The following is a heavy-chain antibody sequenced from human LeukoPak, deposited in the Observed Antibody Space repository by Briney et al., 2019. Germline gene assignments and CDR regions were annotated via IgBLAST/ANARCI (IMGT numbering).Heavy chain of an antibody. CDR2: IIISSSTI. CDR1: GFIFSNYS. Sequence: PGGSLRLSCAASGFIFSNYSMNWVRQAPGKGLEWVSYIIISSSTIYYADSVKGRFTISRDNAKNSLYLQMNSLRAEDTDVYYCARDLSFDWLLTDGDYWGQGTLVTVSS. CDR3: ARDLSFDWLLTDGDY. D-gene: IGHD3-9*01. V-gene: IGHV3-48*01. J-gene: IGHJ4*02.